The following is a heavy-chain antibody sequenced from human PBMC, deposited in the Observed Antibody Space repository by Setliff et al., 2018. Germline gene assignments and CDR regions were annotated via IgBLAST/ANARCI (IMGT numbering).Heavy chain of an antibody. CDR1: GGSITSGRYY. V-gene: IGHV4-39*01. CDR3: XXXXXXSKVQFLEYLTDYXFDS. J-gene: IGHJ4*02. Sequence: SETLSLTCTVSGGSITSGRYYWGWIRQPPGKGLEWIGSIYYSGSTYYNPSLTSRVTIXXXTSXXXXXXXXXXXXXXXXXXXXXXXXXXXSKVQFLEYLTDYXFDSWGQGTLVTVSS. CDR2: IYYSGST. D-gene: IGHD3-3*01.